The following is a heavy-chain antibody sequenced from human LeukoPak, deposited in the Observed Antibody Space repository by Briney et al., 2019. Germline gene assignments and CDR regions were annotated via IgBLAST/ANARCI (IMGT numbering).Heavy chain of an antibody. CDR3: ARALYSMTTVTTEYWFDY. D-gene: IGHD4-17*01. CDR1: GGSISNSSYY. Sequence: PSETLSLTCTVSGGSISNSSYYWSWIRQPPGKGLEWIGYIYYSGSTYYNPSLQSRVIISVDTSKNQFSLKLTSVTAADTAVYYCARALYSMTTVTTEYWFDYWGQGTLVTVSS. CDR2: IYYSGST. J-gene: IGHJ4*02. V-gene: IGHV4-30-4*01.